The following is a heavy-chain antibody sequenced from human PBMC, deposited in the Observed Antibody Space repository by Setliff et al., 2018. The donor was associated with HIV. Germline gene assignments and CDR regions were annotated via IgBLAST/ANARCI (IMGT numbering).Heavy chain of an antibody. J-gene: IGHJ1*01. CDR3: ATDPGYSSTWYSESFQH. CDR2: INAGNGNT. D-gene: IGHD6-13*01. V-gene: IGHV1-3*01. Sequence: ASVKVSCKASGYTFSRYAMHWVRQAPGQRLEWMGWINAGNGNTKYSQKFQGRVTFTRDTSASTAYMELSSLRSDDTAMYYCATDPGYSSTWYSESFQHWGQGTVVTVSS. CDR1: GYTFSRYA.